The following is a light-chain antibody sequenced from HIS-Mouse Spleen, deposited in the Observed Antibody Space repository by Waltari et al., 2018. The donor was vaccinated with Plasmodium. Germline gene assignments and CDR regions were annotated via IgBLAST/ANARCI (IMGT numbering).Light chain of an antibody. CDR3: QAWDSSTVV. V-gene: IGLV3-1*01. CDR2: QDS. CDR1: KLGYKY. J-gene: IGLJ2*01. Sequence: SYELTQPPSVSVSPGQTASIPCSGDKLGYKYACWYQQKPGQSPVLVIYQDSKRPSGIPERFSGSNSGNRATLTISGTQAMDEADYYCQAWDSSTVVFGGGTKLTVL.